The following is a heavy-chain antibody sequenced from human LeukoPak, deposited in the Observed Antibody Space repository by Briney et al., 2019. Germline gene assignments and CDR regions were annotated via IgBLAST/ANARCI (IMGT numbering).Heavy chain of an antibody. CDR3: ARDEGIAAAGTFDY. D-gene: IGHD6-13*01. V-gene: IGHV4-59*12. CDR1: GGSISSYY. Sequence: SETLSLTCTVSGGSISSYYWSWIRQPPGKGLEWIAYIYYSGSTNYNPSLKSRVTMSVDTSKNQFSLKLSSVTAADTAVYYCARDEGIAAAGTFDYWGQGTLVTVSS. CDR2: IYYSGST. J-gene: IGHJ4*02.